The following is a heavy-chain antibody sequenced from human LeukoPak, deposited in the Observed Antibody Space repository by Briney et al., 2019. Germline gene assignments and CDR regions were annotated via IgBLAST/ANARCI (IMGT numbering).Heavy chain of an antibody. CDR1: GFTFRSYG. V-gene: IGHV3-30*02. Sequence: PGGSLRLSCGASGFTFRSYGIHWVRQAPGKGLEWVAFIRYDGSNKYYADSVKGRFTVSRDNSKNTLYLQMNSLRAEDTAVYYCAKAPRPTSPYDYWGQGTLVTVSS. D-gene: IGHD5-24*01. CDR2: IRYDGSNK. CDR3: AKAPRPTSPYDY. J-gene: IGHJ4*02.